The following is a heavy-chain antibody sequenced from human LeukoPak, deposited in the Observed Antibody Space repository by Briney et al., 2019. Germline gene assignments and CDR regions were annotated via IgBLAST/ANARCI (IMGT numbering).Heavy chain of an antibody. CDR1: GYTFTSHG. D-gene: IGHD3-22*01. CDR3: AKVDPYYYDSPLGFHY. J-gene: IGHJ4*02. V-gene: IGHV1-18*01. Sequence: ASVKVSCKASGYTFTSHGISWVRQAPGQGLEWMGWISAYNGITDYARKLQGRVTMTTDTSTSTAYMELRSLSSDDTAVYYCAKVDPYYYDSPLGFHYWGQGTLVTVSS. CDR2: ISAYNGIT.